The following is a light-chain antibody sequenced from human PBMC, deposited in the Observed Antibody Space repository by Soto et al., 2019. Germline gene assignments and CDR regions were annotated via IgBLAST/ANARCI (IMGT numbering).Light chain of an antibody. V-gene: IGKV3-15*01. J-gene: IGKJ1*01. Sequence: EVVMTQSPATLSVSPGEGATLYCRASQSVSNHLAWYQQRPGQAPRILIYGASTRAAGIPARFSGSGSGTEFTLTISSLQSEDFALYYCQHYFSWPRTFGQGTKVEIK. CDR2: GAS. CDR3: QHYFSWPRT. CDR1: QSVSNH.